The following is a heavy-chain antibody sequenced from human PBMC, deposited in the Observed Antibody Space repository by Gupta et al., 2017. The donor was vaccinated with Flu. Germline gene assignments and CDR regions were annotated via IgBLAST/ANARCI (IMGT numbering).Heavy chain of an antibody. CDR3: ARGLDKWNQRRTFDP. D-gene: IGHD1-20*01. CDR2: INHSGST. J-gene: IGHJ5*02. Sequence: SGYYWSWIRQPPGKGLEWIGEINHSGSTNYNPSLKSRVTISADTSKNQFSLKLSSVTAADTAVYYCARGLDKWNQRRTFDPWGQGTLVTVSS. CDR1: SGYY. V-gene: IGHV4-34*01.